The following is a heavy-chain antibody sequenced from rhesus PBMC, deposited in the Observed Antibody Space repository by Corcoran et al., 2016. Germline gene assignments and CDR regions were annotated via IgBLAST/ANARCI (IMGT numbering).Heavy chain of an antibody. V-gene: IGHV4-65*01. Sequence: QVQLQESGPGLVKPSETLSLTCAVFGDSISGDKWWSGIRQPQGKGQEWIGYIKGNTDSTHYTPFLRSRVTLSTDTSKGQFSLILSSLSAADTAVYFCARHTPGGGGRTVRFDVWGPGILVTVSS. CDR1: GDSISGDKW. CDR2: IKGNTDST. CDR3: ARHTPGGGGRTVRFDV. D-gene: IGHD1-14*01. J-gene: IGHJ5-1*01.